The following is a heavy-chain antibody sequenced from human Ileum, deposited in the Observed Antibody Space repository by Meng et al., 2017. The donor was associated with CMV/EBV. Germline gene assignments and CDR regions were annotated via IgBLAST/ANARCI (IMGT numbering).Heavy chain of an antibody. Sequence: ASVKVSCKASGYPFTTPYIHWVRQAPGQGLEWMGLINYSAGTATFAKKFQGRLPMTRETNTKTVYMELSNLGSEDTAVYYCARDRPTGGHYYGMDVWGQGTTVTVSS. J-gene: IGHJ6*02. CDR1: GYPFTTPY. CDR2: INYSAGTA. V-gene: IGHV1-46*01. CDR3: ARDRPTGGHYYGMDV. D-gene: IGHD7-27*01.